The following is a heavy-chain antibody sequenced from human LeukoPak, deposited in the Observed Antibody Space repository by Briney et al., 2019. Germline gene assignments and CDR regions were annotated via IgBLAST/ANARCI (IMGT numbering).Heavy chain of an antibody. CDR3: ARSRGRKVTPFDY. Sequence: SETLSLTCTVPGGSISTYYWSWIRQPPGKGLEWIGYIYTSGSTDYNPSLKSRVTISLDTSNNQFSLNLNSVTAADTAVYYCARSRGRKVTPFDYWGHGILVTVSS. CDR1: GGSISTYY. V-gene: IGHV4-4*09. CDR2: IYTSGST. J-gene: IGHJ4*01. D-gene: IGHD3-10*01.